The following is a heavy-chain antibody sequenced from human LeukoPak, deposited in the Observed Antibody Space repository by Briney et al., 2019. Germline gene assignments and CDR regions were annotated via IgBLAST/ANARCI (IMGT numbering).Heavy chain of an antibody. CDR3: ARPATPGTATWFDP. V-gene: IGHV4-59*01. Sequence: PSETLSLTCTVSSGSISSYNWSWIRQPPGKGLEWIGYIHYSGSTNYNPSLKSRVSISVETSKNQFSLKLSSVTAADTAVYYCARPATPGTATWFDPWGQGTLVTVSS. CDR2: IHYSGST. J-gene: IGHJ5*02. CDR1: SGSISSYN. D-gene: IGHD1-1*01.